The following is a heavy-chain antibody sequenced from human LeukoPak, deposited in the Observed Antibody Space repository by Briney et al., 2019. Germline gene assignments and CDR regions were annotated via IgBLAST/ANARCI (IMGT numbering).Heavy chain of an antibody. CDR2: IKQDGSEK. V-gene: IGHV3-7*01. D-gene: IGHD2-21*01. CDR3: ARFGESYCGGDCYSGFMDV. CDR1: GFTFSSYW. Sequence: SGGSLRLSCAASGFTFSSYWMSWVRQAPGKGLEWVANIKQDGSEKYYVDSVKGRFTISGDNAKNSLYPQMNSLRAEDTAVYYCARFGESYCGGDCYSGFMDVWGKGTTVTVSS. J-gene: IGHJ6*04.